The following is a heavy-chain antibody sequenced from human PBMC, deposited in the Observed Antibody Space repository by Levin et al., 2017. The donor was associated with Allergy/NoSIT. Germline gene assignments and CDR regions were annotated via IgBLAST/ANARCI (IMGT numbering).Heavy chain of an antibody. CDR3: ARGEECSRTSCYVGWYYQH. V-gene: IGHV3-64*01. CDR1: GFTFSSYA. J-gene: IGHJ1*01. D-gene: IGHD2-2*01. CDR2: IFSNGRST. Sequence: PGESLKISCAASGFTFSSYAMHWVRQAPGKGLEFVSAIFSNGRSTFYANSVKGRFTISRDNSENTLYLQMGSLRAEDMAVYYCARGEECSRTSCYVGWYYQHWGQGTLVTVSS.